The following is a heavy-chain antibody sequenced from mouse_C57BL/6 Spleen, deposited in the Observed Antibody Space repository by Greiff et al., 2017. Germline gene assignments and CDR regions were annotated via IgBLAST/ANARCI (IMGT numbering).Heavy chain of an antibody. CDR3: ARDYYGSSYWYFDV. V-gene: IGHV5-17*01. Sequence: EVQGVESGGGLVKPGGSLKLSCAASGFTFSDYGMHWVRQAPEKGLEWVAYISSGSSTIYYAATVKGRFTISRDNAKNTLFLQMTSLRSEDTAMYYCARDYYGSSYWYFDVWGTGTTVTVSS. J-gene: IGHJ1*03. CDR1: GFTFSDYG. D-gene: IGHD1-1*01. CDR2: ISSGSSTI.